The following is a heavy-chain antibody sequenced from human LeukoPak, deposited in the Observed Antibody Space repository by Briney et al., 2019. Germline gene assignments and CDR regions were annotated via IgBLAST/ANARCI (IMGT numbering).Heavy chain of an antibody. Sequence: GGSLRLSCAASGFTFSTYAMNWVRQAPGKGLEWVSVIYSGDTTFYADSVRGKFTISRDNSKNTLYLQMNSLRAEDTAVYYCASILRSSSGYYFDYWGQGTLVTVSS. V-gene: IGHV3-66*01. D-gene: IGHD3-10*01. J-gene: IGHJ4*02. CDR3: ASILRSSSGYYFDY. CDR2: IYSGDTT. CDR1: GFTFSTYA.